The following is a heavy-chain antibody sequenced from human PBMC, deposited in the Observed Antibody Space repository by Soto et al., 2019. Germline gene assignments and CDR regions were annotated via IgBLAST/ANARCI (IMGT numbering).Heavy chain of an antibody. CDR1: GFTLSSYF. CDR3: ARDYGGYGGPSRRFDP. Sequence: GGSLRLSCAASGFTLSSYFMHRVRQAPGKGLEWVAVTSYDGSNGYYADSVKGRFTISRVNSKNTLYLQMNSLRVEDTAVYYCARDYGGYGGPSRRFDPWGQGTLVTVSS. V-gene: IGHV3-30-3*01. J-gene: IGHJ5*02. D-gene: IGHD1-26*01. CDR2: TSYDGSNG.